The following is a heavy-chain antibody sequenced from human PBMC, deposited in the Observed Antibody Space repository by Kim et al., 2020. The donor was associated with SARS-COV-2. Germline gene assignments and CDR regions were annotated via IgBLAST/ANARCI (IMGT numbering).Heavy chain of an antibody. V-gene: IGHV4-59*01. Sequence: NYNPPSKSRVTISVDTSKTQFSLKLSSVAAEDTAVYYCASAPRDYGDVDYWGQGTLVTVSS. D-gene: IGHD4-17*01. J-gene: IGHJ4*02. CDR3: ASAPRDYGDVDY.